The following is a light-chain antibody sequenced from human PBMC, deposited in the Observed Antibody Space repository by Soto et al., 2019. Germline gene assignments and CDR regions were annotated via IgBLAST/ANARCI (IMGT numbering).Light chain of an antibody. CDR2: EVS. CDR3: ISYTSDDVRYV. V-gene: IGLV2-14*01. CDR1: SSDVGAYDY. Sequence: QSALTQPASVSGSPGQSITISCTGTSSDVGAYDYVSWYQQYPGKAPKLIVSEVSHRPSGVSNRFSGSKSGNTASLTISGLQSEDEADYYCISYTSDDVRYVFGTGTKVTVL. J-gene: IGLJ1*01.